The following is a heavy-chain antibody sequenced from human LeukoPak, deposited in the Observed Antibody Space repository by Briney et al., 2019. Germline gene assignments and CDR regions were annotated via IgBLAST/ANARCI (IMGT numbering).Heavy chain of an antibody. D-gene: IGHD3-16*01. CDR3: AKDLSMITDFDY. Sequence: GGSLRLSCATSGFRFSTYGMHWVRQAPGKGLEWVAFIGHYGSNQHYADSVKGRFTISRDNSKNTLYLQVNSLRVEDTAVYYCAKDLSMITDFDYWGQGTLVSVSS. CDR2: IGHYGSNQ. CDR1: GFRFSTYG. V-gene: IGHV3-30*02. J-gene: IGHJ4*02.